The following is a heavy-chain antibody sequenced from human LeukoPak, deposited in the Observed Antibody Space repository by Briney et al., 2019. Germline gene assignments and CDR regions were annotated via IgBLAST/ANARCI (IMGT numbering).Heavy chain of an antibody. CDR3: ARGYTCGY. D-gene: IGHD5-18*01. Sequence: PGGSLRLSCAASGFTFSSYWINWVRQAPGKGLEWVANIKEDGSEKNYADSVKGRFTISRDNAKNSLCLQMNSLRAEDTAVYYCARGYTCGYWGQGTLVIVSS. J-gene: IGHJ4*02. CDR1: GFTFSSYW. V-gene: IGHV3-7*04. CDR2: IKEDGSEK.